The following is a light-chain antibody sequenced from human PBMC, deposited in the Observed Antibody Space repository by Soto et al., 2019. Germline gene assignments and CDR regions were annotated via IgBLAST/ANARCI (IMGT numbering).Light chain of an antibody. CDR2: AAS. Sequence: EIVMTQSPATLSLSQGERATLFCRASQSISNTLAWHQQKPGQAPRVLLYAASTRATGTPARFSGRGSGTGFSLTISSLQSEDFGVYYCQQDKQWTQLTFGGGTKVESK. V-gene: IGKV3-15*01. CDR1: QSISNT. J-gene: IGKJ4*01. CDR3: QQDKQWTQLT.